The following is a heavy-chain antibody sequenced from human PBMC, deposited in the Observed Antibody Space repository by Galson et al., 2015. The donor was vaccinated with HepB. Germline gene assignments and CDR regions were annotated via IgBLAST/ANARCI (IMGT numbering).Heavy chain of an antibody. J-gene: IGHJ4*02. D-gene: IGHD3-22*01. CDR3: AREVGPYYDSSGYTLPFDY. V-gene: IGHV3-48*02. CDR2: ISSSSSTI. CDR1: GFTFSSYS. Sequence: SLRLSCAASGFTFSSYSMNWVRQAPGKGLEWVSYISSSSSTIYYADSVKGRFTISRDNAKNSLYLQMNSLRDEDTAVYYCAREVGPYYDSSGYTLPFDYWGQGTLVTVSS.